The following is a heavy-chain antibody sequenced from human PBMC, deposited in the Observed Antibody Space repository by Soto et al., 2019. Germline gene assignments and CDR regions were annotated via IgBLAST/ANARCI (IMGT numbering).Heavy chain of an antibody. D-gene: IGHD5-12*01. Sequence: EVQLVESGGDFVQPGGSLRLSCAASGLTFTDYSMNWVRQAPGKGLEWVSFITISSSTIYYADSVKGRFTVTRDNAKNSLYLQMNSLRAADTAVYYCATSKGYSGYAFHSWGQGTLVTVSS. V-gene: IGHV3-48*01. CDR1: GLTFTDYS. CDR3: ATSKGYSGYAFHS. CDR2: ITISSSTI. J-gene: IGHJ4*02.